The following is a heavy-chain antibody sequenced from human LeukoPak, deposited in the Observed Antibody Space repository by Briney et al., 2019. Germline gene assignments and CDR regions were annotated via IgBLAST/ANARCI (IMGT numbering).Heavy chain of an antibody. CDR3: ARDTSDDYGDYGPSDY. D-gene: IGHD4-17*01. J-gene: IGHJ4*02. CDR2: ISSSGSTI. V-gene: IGHV3-11*01. Sequence: GGSLRLSCAASGFTFSDYYMSWIRQAPGKGLEWVSYISSSGSTIYYADSVKGRFTISRDNAKNSLYLQMNSLRAEDTAVYYCARDTSDDYGDYGPSDYWGQGTLVTVSS. CDR1: GFTFSDYY.